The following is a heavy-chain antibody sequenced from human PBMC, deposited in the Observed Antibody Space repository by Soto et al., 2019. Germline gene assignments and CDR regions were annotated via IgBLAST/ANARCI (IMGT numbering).Heavy chain of an antibody. J-gene: IGHJ4*02. CDR1: GYTLTELS. V-gene: IGHV1-24*01. Sequence: XSVKVSCKVSGYTLTELSMHWVRQAPGKGLEWMGGFDPEDGETIYAQKFQGRVTMTEDTSTDTAYMELSSLRSEDTAVYYCATDSGYYDTKSSVWGQGTLVTVSS. CDR3: ATDSGYYDTKSSV. D-gene: IGHD3-9*01. CDR2: FDPEDGET.